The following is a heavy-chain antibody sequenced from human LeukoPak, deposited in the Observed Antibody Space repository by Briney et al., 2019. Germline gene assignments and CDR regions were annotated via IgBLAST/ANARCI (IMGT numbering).Heavy chain of an antibody. J-gene: IGHJ4*02. CDR1: GFTFSNYV. V-gene: IGHV3-23*01. D-gene: IGHD6-19*01. CDR3: ARQVAGFDY. CDR2: LTGSGGST. Sequence: GGSLRLSCEASGFTFSNYVMSWVPQAPGKGLEWVSGLTGSGGSTFYADSVRGRFTISRDNSKSALYLQMNSLRAEDTAVYYCARQVAGFDYWGQGTLVTVSS.